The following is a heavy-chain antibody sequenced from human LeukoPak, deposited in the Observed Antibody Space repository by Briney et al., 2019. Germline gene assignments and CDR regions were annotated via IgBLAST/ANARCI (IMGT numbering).Heavy chain of an antibody. V-gene: IGHV3-33*01. D-gene: IGHD3-10*01. CDR1: GFTFSSYG. CDR3: ARDWGSGNSYYFDY. J-gene: IGHJ4*02. Sequence: GGSLRLSCAASGFTFSSYGMHWVRQAPGKGLEWVAVIWHDGSNKYYEDSVKGRFTISRDNSKNTLYLQMNGLRAEDTAVYYCARDWGSGNSYYFDYWGQGTLVTVSS. CDR2: IWHDGSNK.